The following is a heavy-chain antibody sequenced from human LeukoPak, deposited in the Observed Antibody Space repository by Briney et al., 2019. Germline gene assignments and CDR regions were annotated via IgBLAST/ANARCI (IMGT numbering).Heavy chain of an antibody. CDR2: VNPNSGGT. CDR3: ARDTYYYDSSGYDY. CDR1: GYTFTGYY. D-gene: IGHD3-22*01. Sequence: ASVKVSCKASGYTFTGYYMHWVRQAPGQGLEWMGWVNPNSGGTNYAQKFQGWVTMTRDTSISTAYMELSRPRSDDTAVYYCARDTYYYDSSGYDYWGQGTLVTVSS. V-gene: IGHV1-2*04. J-gene: IGHJ4*02.